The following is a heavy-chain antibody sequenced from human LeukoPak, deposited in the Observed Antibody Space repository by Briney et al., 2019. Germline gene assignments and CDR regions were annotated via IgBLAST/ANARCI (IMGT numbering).Heavy chain of an antibody. CDR3: ARDGPYSSSYYFDY. CDR2: ISAYNGNT. CDR1: GYTFTSYG. J-gene: IGHJ4*02. V-gene: IGHV1-18*01. D-gene: IGHD6-6*01. Sequence: ASVKVSCKASGYTFTSYGISWVRQAPGQGPEWMGWISAYNGNTNYAQKLQGRVTMTTDTSTSTAYMELRSLRSDDTAVYYCARDGPYSSSYYFDYWGQGTLVTVSS.